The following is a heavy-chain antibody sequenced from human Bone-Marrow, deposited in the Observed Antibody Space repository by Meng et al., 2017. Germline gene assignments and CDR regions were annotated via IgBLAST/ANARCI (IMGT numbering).Heavy chain of an antibody. D-gene: IGHD6-13*01. J-gene: IGHJ4*02. CDR1: VYPFHAYW. CDR3: ARDEDISAAGKLFGDY. CDR2: IDPNNDHT. V-gene: IGHV1-2*06. Sequence: VQMLQSGPRWKKPVAYVKSSGTLSVYPFHAYWVHWSPQALGQGCEWMGRIDPNNDHTQYAQNFQGRVTMASDTSISTVYMELNGLRSDDTAVYYCARDEDISAAGKLFGDYWGQGTLVTVSS.